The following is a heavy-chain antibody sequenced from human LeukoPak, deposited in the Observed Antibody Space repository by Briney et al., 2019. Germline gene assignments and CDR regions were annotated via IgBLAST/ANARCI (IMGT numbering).Heavy chain of an antibody. CDR2: IYYSGRT. J-gene: IGHJ5*02. Sequence: SETLSLTCTVSGSYISSSSFYWGWIRQPPGKGLEWIGGIYYSGRTYYNPSLKSRVTISVDTSKNQFSLKLSSVTAADTAVYYCARHRYCSSTSCYGFPGEFDPWGQGTLVTVSS. CDR1: GSYISSSSFY. CDR3: ARHRYCSSTSCYGFPGEFDP. V-gene: IGHV4-39*01. D-gene: IGHD2-2*01.